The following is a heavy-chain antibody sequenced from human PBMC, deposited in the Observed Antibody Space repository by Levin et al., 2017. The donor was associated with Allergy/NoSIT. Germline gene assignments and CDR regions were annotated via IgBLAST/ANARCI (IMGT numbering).Heavy chain of an antibody. CDR3: VRDPFGDLFRYFAR. Sequence: ASVKVSCAASGFRFSEYWMSWVRQAPGKGLEWVANVEQDENEKHYVDSVKGRFTISRDNAKNSLYLQMNSLRAEDTAVYYCVRDPFGDLFRYFARWGQGTLVTVSS. J-gene: IGHJ4*02. CDR2: VEQDENEK. V-gene: IGHV3-7*04. CDR1: GFRFSEYW. D-gene: IGHD3-10*01.